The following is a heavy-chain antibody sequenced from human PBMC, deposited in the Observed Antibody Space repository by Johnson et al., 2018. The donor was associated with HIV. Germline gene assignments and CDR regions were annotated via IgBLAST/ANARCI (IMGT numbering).Heavy chain of an antibody. V-gene: IGHV3-15*01. CDR2: IQSKTDGGAT. CDR3: AREDPPITMVRGVIRHDAFDI. D-gene: IGHD3-10*01. Sequence: MQLVESGGGLVKPGGSLRLSCAASGFTFTNAWMSWVRQAPGKGLEWIGRIQSKTDGGATDYAAPVKGRFTIPRDDSKTTLYLQMNSLRAEDTAVYYCAREDPPITMVRGVIRHDAFDIWGQGTMVTVSS. J-gene: IGHJ3*02. CDR1: GFTFTNAW.